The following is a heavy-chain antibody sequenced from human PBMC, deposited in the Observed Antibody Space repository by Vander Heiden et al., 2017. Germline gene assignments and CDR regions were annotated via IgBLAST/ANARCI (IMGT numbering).Heavy chain of an antibody. V-gene: IGHV3-48*02. Sequence: GALDSPSVAYSMNWVRQAPGKGLEWVSYISSSSSTIYYADSVKGRFTISRDNAKNSLYLQMNSLRDEDTAVYYCARERPTTANLNFDYWGQGTLVTVSS. CDR3: ARERPTTANLNFDY. CDR1: DSPSVAYS. CDR2: ISSSSSTI. D-gene: IGHD6-6*01. J-gene: IGHJ4*02.